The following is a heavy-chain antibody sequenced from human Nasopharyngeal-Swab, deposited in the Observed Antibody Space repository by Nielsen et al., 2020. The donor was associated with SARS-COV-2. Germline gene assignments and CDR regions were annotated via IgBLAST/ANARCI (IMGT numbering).Heavy chain of an antibody. Sequence: ASVKVSCKASGYTFTGYYMHWVRQAPGQGLEWMGRINPNSGGTNYAQKFQGRVTMTRDTSISTAYMELSRLRSDDTAVYYCARVHSSSWTVDYWGQGTLVTVSS. J-gene: IGHJ4*02. D-gene: IGHD6-13*01. V-gene: IGHV1-2*06. CDR2: INPNSGGT. CDR3: ARVHSSSWTVDY. CDR1: GYTFTGYY.